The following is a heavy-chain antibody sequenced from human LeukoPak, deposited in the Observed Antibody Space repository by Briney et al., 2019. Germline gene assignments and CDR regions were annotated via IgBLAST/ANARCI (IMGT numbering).Heavy chain of an antibody. CDR1: GFTFSSDA. V-gene: IGHV3-30*19. J-gene: IGHJ4*02. Sequence: GGSLRLSCAASGFTFSSDAMHWVRQSPGKGLEWVAVISYDGSNKYYADSVKGRFTISRDNSKNTLYLQMNSLRAEDTVVYYCARDQHGPLDYWGQGTLVTVSS. CDR3: ARDQHGPLDY. D-gene: IGHD2-8*01. CDR2: ISYDGSNK.